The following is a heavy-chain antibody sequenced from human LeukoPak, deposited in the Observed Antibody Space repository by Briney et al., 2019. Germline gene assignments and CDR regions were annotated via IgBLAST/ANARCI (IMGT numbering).Heavy chain of an antibody. V-gene: IGHV3-30*04. CDR1: GFTFSSNA. J-gene: IGHJ6*04. D-gene: IGHD6-19*01. CDR3: ARERLALYYYYGMDV. CDR2: ISYDGSNK. Sequence: GRSLRLSCAASGFTFSSNAMHWVRQAPGKGLEWVAVISYDGSNKYYADSVKGRFTISRDNSKNTLYLQMNSLRAEDTAVYYCARERLALYYYYGMDVWGKGTTVTVSS.